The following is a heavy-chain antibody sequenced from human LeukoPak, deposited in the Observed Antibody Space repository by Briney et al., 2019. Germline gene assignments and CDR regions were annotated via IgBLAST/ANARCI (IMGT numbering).Heavy chain of an antibody. D-gene: IGHD6-13*01. J-gene: IGHJ6*03. CDR1: GFTFSSYS. CDR3: AREVGSRTVPIYYYYYMDV. CDR2: ISSSSSTI. V-gene: IGHV3-48*01. Sequence: GGSLRLSCAASGFTFSSYSMNWVRQAPGKGLEWVSYISSSSSTIYYADSVKGRFTISRDNAKNSLYLQMNSLRAEDTAVYYCAREVGSRTVPIYYYYYMDVWGKGTTVTVSS.